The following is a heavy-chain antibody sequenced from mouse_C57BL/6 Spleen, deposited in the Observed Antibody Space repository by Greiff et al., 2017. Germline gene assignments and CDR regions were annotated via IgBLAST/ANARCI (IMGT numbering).Heavy chain of an antibody. CDR1: GYAFSSSW. V-gene: IGHV1-82*01. D-gene: IGHD1-1*01. J-gene: IGHJ2*01. CDR2: IYPGDGDT. Sequence: QVQLKESGPELVKPGASVKISCKASGYAFSSSWMNWVKQRPGKGLEWIGRIYPGDGDTNYNGKFKGKATLTADKSSSTAYMQLSSLTSEDSAVYFCAREATTVVAPFDYWGQGTTLTVSS. CDR3: AREATTVVAPFDY.